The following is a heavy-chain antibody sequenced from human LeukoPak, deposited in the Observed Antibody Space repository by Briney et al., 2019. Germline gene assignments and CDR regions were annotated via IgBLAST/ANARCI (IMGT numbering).Heavy chain of an antibody. J-gene: IGHJ4*02. Sequence: GGSLRLSCAASGFTFSSYSMNWVRQAPGKGLEWVSSISSSSSYIYYADSVKGRFTISRDNAKNSLYLQMNSLRAEDTAVYYCARDDGSGYLFDYWGQGTLVTVSS. CDR2: ISSSSSYI. V-gene: IGHV3-21*01. CDR3: ARDDGSGYLFDY. CDR1: GFTFSSYS. D-gene: IGHD3-22*01.